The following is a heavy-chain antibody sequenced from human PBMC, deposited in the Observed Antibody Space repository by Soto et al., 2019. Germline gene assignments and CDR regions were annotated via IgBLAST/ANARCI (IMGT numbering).Heavy chain of an antibody. Sequence: QVQLVQSGAEVRKPGSSVRVSCKASGGSFNRHTISWVRQAPGQGLEWMGGIIPIFGTANHAQKFQGRVTIIADESTSTVYMELSSLRSEDTAVYYCARSRGFGYSPFDYWGQGTLVTVSS. CDR2: IIPIFGTA. V-gene: IGHV1-69*01. CDR1: GGSFNRHT. CDR3: ARSRGFGYSPFDY. D-gene: IGHD3-10*01. J-gene: IGHJ4*02.